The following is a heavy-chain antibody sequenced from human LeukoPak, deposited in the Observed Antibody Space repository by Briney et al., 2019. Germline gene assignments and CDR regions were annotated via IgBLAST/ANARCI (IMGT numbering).Heavy chain of an antibody. CDR3: ARETAQKGDHYVDV. V-gene: IGHV4-34*01. D-gene: IGHD3-16*01. J-gene: IGHJ6*03. Sequence: PSQTRSLTCAVYGGSFSGYYWSWIRQPPGKVLEWIGEINHSGSPNYNPSLKSRVPISVDPSKDQFSRKWSAVTAADTAVYYCARETAQKGDHYVDVWGKRTTVSISS. CDR1: GGSFSGYY. CDR2: INHSGSP.